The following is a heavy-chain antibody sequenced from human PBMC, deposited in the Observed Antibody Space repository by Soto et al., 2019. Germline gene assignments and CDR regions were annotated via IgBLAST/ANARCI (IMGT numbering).Heavy chain of an antibody. CDR2: IIPTFGTP. CDR3: ASERSAQYFDF. V-gene: IGHV1-69*06. CDR1: GGTLSSHG. D-gene: IGHD1-26*01. Sequence: QVQLVQSGTVVQRRGSSVKVSCQASGGTLSSHGMAWVRQAPGQGLEWMGGIIPTFGTPTYAPKFQGRVTITADKSTNTAYMELSSLRSEDTGVYYCASERSAQYFDFWGQGTLITVSS. J-gene: IGHJ4*02.